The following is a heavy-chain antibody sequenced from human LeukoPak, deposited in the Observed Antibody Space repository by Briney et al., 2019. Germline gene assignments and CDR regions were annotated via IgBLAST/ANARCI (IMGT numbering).Heavy chain of an antibody. CDR2: ISGSGGGT. J-gene: IGHJ6*02. V-gene: IGHV3-23*01. D-gene: IGHD1-7*01. Sequence: GGSLRLSCAASGFTFRSSAMSWVRQAPGKGLEWVSSISGSGGGTYYADSVKGRFTISRDNSKNTPYLQMSSLRAEDTAVYYCARVWGLELLYYYYGMDVWGQGTTVTVSS. CDR3: ARVWGLELLYYYYGMDV. CDR1: GFTFRSSA.